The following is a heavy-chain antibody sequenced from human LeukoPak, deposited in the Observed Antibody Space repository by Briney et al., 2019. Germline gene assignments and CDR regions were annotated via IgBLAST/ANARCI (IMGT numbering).Heavy chain of an antibody. D-gene: IGHD1-26*01. CDR3: AKVKWELPGRGAFDI. J-gene: IGHJ3*02. CDR2: ISGSGGST. CDR1: GFTFSSYA. V-gene: IGHV3-23*01. Sequence: PGGSLGLSCAASGFTFSSYAMSWVRQAPGKGLEWVSAISGSGGSTYYADSVKGRFTISRDNSKNTLYLQMNSLRAEDTAVYYCAKVKWELPGRGAFDIWGQGTMVTVSS.